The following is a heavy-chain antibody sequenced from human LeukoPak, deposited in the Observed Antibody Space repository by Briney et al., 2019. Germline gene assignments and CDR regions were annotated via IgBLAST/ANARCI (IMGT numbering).Heavy chain of an antibody. J-gene: IGHJ6*03. D-gene: IGHD3-22*01. Sequence: GESLKISCKGSGYSFTSYWIGRVRQMPGKGLEWMGIIYPGDSDTRYSPSFQGQATISADKSISTAYLQWSSLKASDTAMYYCARGDSKYRYYYYYYMDVWGKGTTVTVSS. CDR3: ARGDSKYRYYYYYYMDV. V-gene: IGHV5-51*01. CDR1: GYSFTSYW. CDR2: IYPGDSDT.